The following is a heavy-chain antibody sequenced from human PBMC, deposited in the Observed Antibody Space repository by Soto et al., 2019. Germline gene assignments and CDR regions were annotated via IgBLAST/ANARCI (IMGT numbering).Heavy chain of an antibody. Sequence: SETLSLTCAVSDGSLSDYFWSWIRQPPGMALEWIGEINHLGSINYNPSLKSRVTMSVDTSKNQFSLTLNSVTAADTATYYCARGGISHWAYFYYMDVWDRGTTVTVSS. V-gene: IGHV4-34*01. CDR2: INHLGSI. CDR1: DGSLSDYF. CDR3: ARGGISHWAYFYYMDV. D-gene: IGHD2-21*01. J-gene: IGHJ6*03.